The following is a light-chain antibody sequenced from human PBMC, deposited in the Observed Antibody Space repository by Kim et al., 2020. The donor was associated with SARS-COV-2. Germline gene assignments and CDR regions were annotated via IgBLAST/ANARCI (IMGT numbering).Light chain of an antibody. CDR2: CES. Sequence: VAPGKTAQITRGGHNIGSKGVHGSQKKTGRAPVLVIYCESARPSGIPERFSGSDSGNTATLTISRVDGGDEAEYYCQVWDSSSDRVFGGGTQLTVL. J-gene: IGLJ3*02. V-gene: IGLV3-21*04. CDR1: NIGSKG. CDR3: QVWDSSSDRV.